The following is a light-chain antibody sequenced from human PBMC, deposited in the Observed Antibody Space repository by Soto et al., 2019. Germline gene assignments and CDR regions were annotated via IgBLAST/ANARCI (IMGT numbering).Light chain of an antibody. CDR2: GVS. Sequence: QSALTKPASVSGSPGQSITISCTGTITDIGAYNYVSWYQQHPGKAPKLLIYGVSSRPSGVSNRFSGSKSGNAAYLTISGLQADDEAGYYCSSYTSSITPYVFGPGTKVTVL. V-gene: IGLV2-14*01. J-gene: IGLJ1*01. CDR3: SSYTSSITPYV. CDR1: ITDIGAYNY.